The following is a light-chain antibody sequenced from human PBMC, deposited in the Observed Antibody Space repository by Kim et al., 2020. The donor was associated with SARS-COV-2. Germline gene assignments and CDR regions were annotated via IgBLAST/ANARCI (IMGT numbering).Light chain of an antibody. CDR2: GAS. J-gene: IGKJ5*01. CDR3: QHYGNSPLT. V-gene: IGKV3-20*01. CDR1: QTISHSY. Sequence: EIVLTQSPGTLSLSPGERATLSCRASQTISHSYLAWYQQKPGQAPRVLMYGASDRAIGVPDRFSGSGSGTDFTLTISRLEPEDFAVYYCQHYGNSPLTFGQGTRLEIK.